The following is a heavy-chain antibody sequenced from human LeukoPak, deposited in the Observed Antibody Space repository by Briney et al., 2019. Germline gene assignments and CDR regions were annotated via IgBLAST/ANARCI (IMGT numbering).Heavy chain of an antibody. J-gene: IGHJ4*02. D-gene: IGHD3-22*01. Sequence: SVKVSCKASGGTFSSYTISWVRQAPGQGLEWMGRIIPILGIANYAQKFQGRVTITADKSTSTAYMELSSLRSDDTAVHYCARDRVFADYYDSSGYYDYWGQGTLVIVSS. V-gene: IGHV1-69*04. CDR3: ARDRVFADYYDSSGYYDY. CDR2: IIPILGIA. CDR1: GGTFSSYT.